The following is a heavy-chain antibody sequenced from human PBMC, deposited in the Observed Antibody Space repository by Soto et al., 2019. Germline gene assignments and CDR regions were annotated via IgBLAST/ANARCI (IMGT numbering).Heavy chain of an antibody. J-gene: IGHJ5*02. Sequence: SETLSLTCTVSGGSISSYYWSWIRQPPGKGLEWIGYIYYSGSTNYNTSLKSRVTISVDTSKNQFSLKLSSVTAADTAGYYCARGIQLDWFDPWGQGTLVTVSS. D-gene: IGHD5-18*01. V-gene: IGHV4-59*01. CDR1: GGSISSYY. CDR2: IYYSGST. CDR3: ARGIQLDWFDP.